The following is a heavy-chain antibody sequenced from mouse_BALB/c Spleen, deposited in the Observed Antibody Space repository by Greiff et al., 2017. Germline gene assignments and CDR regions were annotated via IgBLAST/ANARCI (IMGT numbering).Heavy chain of an antibody. CDR1: GYTFTSYN. CDR3: ARGGYGNPLAY. D-gene: IGHD2-1*01. J-gene: IGHJ3*01. Sequence: LQQSGAELVKPGASVKMSCKASGYTFTSYNMHWVKQTPGQGLEWIGAIYPGNGDTSYNQKFKGKATLTADKSSSTAYMQLSSLTSEDSAVYYCARGGYGNPLAYWGQGTLVTVSA. CDR2: IYPGNGDT. V-gene: IGHV1-12*01.